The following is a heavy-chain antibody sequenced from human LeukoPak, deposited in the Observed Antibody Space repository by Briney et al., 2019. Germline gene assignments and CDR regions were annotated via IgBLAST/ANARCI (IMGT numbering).Heavy chain of an antibody. Sequence: GASVKVSCKASGYTFTSYGITWVRRAPGQGLEWMGWIRVYNGNTNYAQKLQGRVTMTTDTSTSTAYMELRSLRSDDTAVYYCAREGALTFDYWGQGTLVTVSS. CDR1: GYTFTSYG. J-gene: IGHJ4*02. CDR2: IRVYNGNT. V-gene: IGHV1-18*01. CDR3: AREGALTFDY. D-gene: IGHD3-16*01.